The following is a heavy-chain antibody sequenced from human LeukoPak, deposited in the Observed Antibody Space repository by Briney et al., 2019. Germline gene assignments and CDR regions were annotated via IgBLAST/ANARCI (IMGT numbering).Heavy chain of an antibody. J-gene: IGHJ4*02. CDR3: ARDSPGTTASDY. CDR2: ISASGSYI. CDR1: GFTFSSYA. V-gene: IGHV3-21*01. Sequence: GGSLRLSCAASGFTFSSYAMHWVRQAPGKGLEWVSSISASGSYIYYADSLKGRFTISRDNTKNSLFLQMNSLRAEDTAVYYCARDSPGTTASDYWGQGTLVTVSS. D-gene: IGHD1-1*01.